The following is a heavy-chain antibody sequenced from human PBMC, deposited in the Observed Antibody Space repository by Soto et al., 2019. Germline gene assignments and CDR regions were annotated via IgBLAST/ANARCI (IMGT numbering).Heavy chain of an antibody. V-gene: IGHV1-2*02. J-gene: IGHJ5*02. CDR2: INPNSGGT. CDR1: GFTFTGHY. Sequence: GDSVKVSGKASGFTFTGHYMPSVRLAPGQGLEWMGWINPNSGGTNYAQKFQGRVTMTRDTSISTAYMELSRLRSDDTPVYYCARANPVNPTDSFDPWGQGIRPTVSS. D-gene: IGHD7-27*01. CDR3: ARANPVNPTDSFDP.